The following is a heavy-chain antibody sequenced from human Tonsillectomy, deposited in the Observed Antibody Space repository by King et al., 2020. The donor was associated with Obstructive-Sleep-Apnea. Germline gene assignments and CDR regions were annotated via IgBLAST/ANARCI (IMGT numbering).Heavy chain of an antibody. V-gene: IGHV2-5*01. CDR2: IYWNDDK. Sequence: TLKESGPTLVQPTQTLTLTCAFSGFSLSTSGVAVGWIRQPPGKALDWLAVIYWNDDKSYIPSLESRLTITKDSSKNQVVLTMCGMAPTETTTHYYMHEGRLTNTNNTPKNKVVLTMSDMNPADTATYYCAHMASLYYYYYGMDVWGQGTTVSVSS. CDR1: GFSLSTSGVA. CDR3: MHEGRLTNTNNTPKNKVVLTMSDMNPADTATYYCAHMASLYYYYYGMDV. J-gene: IGHJ6*02. D-gene: IGHD3-10*01.